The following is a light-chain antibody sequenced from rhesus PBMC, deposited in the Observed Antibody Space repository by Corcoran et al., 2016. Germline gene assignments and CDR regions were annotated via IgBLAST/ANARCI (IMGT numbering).Light chain of an antibody. Sequence: DIQMTQSPSSLSASVGDRVTITCRASQGISNWLAWYQQKPGKAPKLLLYRASNLEAGVPSRCSGSGSWTDFTLTISSLQAEEIATYYCQQHDNSPHSFGQGTKVEIK. CDR2: RAS. CDR1: QGISNW. V-gene: IGKV1-69*01. CDR3: QQHDNSPHS. J-gene: IGKJ2*01.